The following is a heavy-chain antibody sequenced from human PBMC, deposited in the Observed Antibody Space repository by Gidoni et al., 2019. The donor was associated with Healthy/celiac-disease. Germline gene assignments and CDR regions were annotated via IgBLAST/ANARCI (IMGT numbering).Heavy chain of an antibody. V-gene: IGHV1-2*02. CDR1: GYTFTGYY. D-gene: IGHD5-18*01. Sequence: QVQLVQSGAEVKTPGASVKVSCKASGYTFTGYYMHWVRQAPGQGLEWMGWINPNSGGTNYAQKFQGRVTMTRDTSISTAYMEPSRLRSDDTAVYYCARDTDTAMGSFDYWGQGTLVTVSS. J-gene: IGHJ4*02. CDR2: INPNSGGT. CDR3: ARDTDTAMGSFDY.